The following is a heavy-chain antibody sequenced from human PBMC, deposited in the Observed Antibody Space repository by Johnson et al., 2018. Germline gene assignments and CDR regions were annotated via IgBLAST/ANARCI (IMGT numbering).Heavy chain of an antibody. CDR3: ARVAGTTEAFDI. CDR1: GGTFSSYA. Sequence: QVQLVESGAEVKKPGSSVKVSCKASGGTFSSYAISWVRQAPGQGLEWMGGIIPIFGTANYAQQFQGRVTITADESTGTAYMELSSLRSEDTAVYYCARVAGTTEAFDIWGQGTMVTVSS. V-gene: IGHV1-69*01. J-gene: IGHJ3*02. CDR2: IIPIFGTA. D-gene: IGHD4-11*01.